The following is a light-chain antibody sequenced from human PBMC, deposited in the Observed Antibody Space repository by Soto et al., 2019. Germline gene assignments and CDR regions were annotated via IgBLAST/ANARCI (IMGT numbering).Light chain of an antibody. CDR2: DGS. J-gene: IGKJ1*01. CDR3: QEYNGLSWT. Sequence: DIQMTQIPSTLSASVGDRVTITCRASQSINWSLDWYQQKAGNAPKLLIYDGSSVESGVPSRFSGSGSGTEFTLTISNLQPDDFASYYCQEYNGLSWTFGQGTKVEIK. V-gene: IGKV1-5*01. CDR1: QSINWS.